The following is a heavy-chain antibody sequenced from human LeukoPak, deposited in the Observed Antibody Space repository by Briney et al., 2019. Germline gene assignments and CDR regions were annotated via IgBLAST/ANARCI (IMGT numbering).Heavy chain of an antibody. V-gene: IGHV1-2*02. CDR1: GYTFTGYY. D-gene: IGHD3-22*01. Sequence: ASVKVSCKASGYTFTGYYMHWVRQAPGQGLEWMGWINPNSGGTNYAQKLQSRVTMTRDTSISTAYMELSRLRSDDTAVYYCARVESSHYDSSGYLGLGPYHFDYWGQGTLVTVSS. J-gene: IGHJ4*02. CDR3: ARVESSHYDSSGYLGLGPYHFDY. CDR2: INPNSGGT.